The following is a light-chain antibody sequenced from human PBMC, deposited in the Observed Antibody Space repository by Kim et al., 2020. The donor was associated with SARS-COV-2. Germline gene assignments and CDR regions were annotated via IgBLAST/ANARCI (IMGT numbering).Light chain of an antibody. CDR2: QDS. V-gene: IGLV3-1*01. Sequence: SVSPGHTAPITCSGDTLGHKYASWYQQKPGQSPLLVIYQDSRRPSGIPERFSGSNSGNTATLTISGIQAMDEAAYYCQAWDSSVVFGGGTQLTVL. CDR1: TLGHKY. CDR3: QAWDSSVV. J-gene: IGLJ3*02.